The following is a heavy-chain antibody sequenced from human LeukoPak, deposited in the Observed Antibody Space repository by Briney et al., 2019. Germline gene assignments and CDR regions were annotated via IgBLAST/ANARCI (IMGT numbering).Heavy chain of an antibody. CDR2: VLRSGST. Sequence: SETLSLTCAVSGGSISSDNWWSWIRQPPGKGLEWIGEVLRSGSTNYNPSLKSRVTMSIDTSKNQFSLKLNSVTAADTAVYYCARAPPDYWGQGTLVTVSS. CDR3: ARAPPDY. J-gene: IGHJ4*02. V-gene: IGHV4-4*02. CDR1: GGSISSDNW.